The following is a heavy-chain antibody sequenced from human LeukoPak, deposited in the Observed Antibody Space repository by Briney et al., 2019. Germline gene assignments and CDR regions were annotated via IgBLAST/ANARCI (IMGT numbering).Heavy chain of an antibody. CDR1: GFTFSSYS. CDR2: ISSSSSYM. J-gene: IGHJ4*02. CDR3: ASWRTAGTVPFDY. V-gene: IGHV3-21*01. D-gene: IGHD6-13*01. Sequence: GGSLRLSCAASGFTFSSYSMNWVRQAPGKGLEWVSSISSSSSYMYYADSVKGRFTISRDNAKNSLYLQMNSLRAEDTAVYYCASWRTAGTVPFDYWGQGTLVTVSS.